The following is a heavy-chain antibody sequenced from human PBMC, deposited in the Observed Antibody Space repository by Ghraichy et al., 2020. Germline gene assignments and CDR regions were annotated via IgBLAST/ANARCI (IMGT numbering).Heavy chain of an antibody. J-gene: IGHJ4*02. V-gene: IGHV3-53*01. Sequence: GEALNISCAGSGFIVSSEYMSWVRQPPGKGLEWVSRFFINADTRYADSVKGRFTISRDNSKNTVFLQVNNLKVENTAVYYCARESWLDWGQGSLVTVSS. D-gene: IGHD6-19*01. CDR3: ARESWLD. CDR2: FFINADT. CDR1: GFIVSSEY.